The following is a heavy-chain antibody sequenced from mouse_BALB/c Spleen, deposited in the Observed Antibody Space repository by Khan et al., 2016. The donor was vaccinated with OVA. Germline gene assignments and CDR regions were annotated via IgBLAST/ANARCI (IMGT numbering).Heavy chain of an antibody. CDR2: ISTYYGDV. Sequence: VQLQQSGAELVRPGVSVKISCKGSGYTFTDFTMHWVKQSHAKSLEWIGVISTYYGDVTYNQKFKGKATMTVDKSSSTAYMELARLTSEDSAIFWCARGGGGNRFAYWGQGTLVTVSA. V-gene: IGHV1S137*01. J-gene: IGHJ3*01. CDR1: GYTFTDFT. CDR3: ARGGGGNRFAY.